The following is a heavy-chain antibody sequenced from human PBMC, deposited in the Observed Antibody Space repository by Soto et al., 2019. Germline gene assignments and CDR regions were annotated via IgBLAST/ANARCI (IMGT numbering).Heavy chain of an antibody. Sequence: GGSLRLSCAASGFTFSSYAMSWVRQAPGKGLEWVSAISGSGGSTYYADSVKGRFTISRDNSKNTLYLQMNSLRAEDPAVYYCADEGYSYGYYFDYWGQGTLVTVSS. CDR2: ISGSGGST. V-gene: IGHV3-23*01. CDR1: GFTFSSYA. CDR3: ADEGYSYGYYFDY. J-gene: IGHJ4*02. D-gene: IGHD5-18*01.